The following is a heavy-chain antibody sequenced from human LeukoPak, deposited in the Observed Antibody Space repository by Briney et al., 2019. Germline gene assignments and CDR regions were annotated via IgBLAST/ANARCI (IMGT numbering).Heavy chain of an antibody. J-gene: IGHJ3*02. CDR1: GLAFSRYA. V-gene: IGHV3-23*01. CDR3: ARDHNWAFDI. D-gene: IGHD3-16*01. CDR2: ISGSAGST. Sequence: PGGSLRLSCAASGLAFSRYAMNWVRQAPGKGLEWVSGISGSAGSTYYADSVKGRFSISRDNSKNTLYLQMNSLRDEDTAVYYCARDHNWAFDIWGQGTMVTVSS.